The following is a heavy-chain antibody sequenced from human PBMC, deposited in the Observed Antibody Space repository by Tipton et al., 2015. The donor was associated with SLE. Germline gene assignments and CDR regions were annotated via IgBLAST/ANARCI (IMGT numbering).Heavy chain of an antibody. V-gene: IGHV1-18*01. J-gene: IGHJ4*02. CDR1: GYTFTSYG. CDR2: IRSYNGNT. CDR3: ARYCSSISCYFDY. D-gene: IGHD2-2*01. Sequence: LVQSGPEVKKPGASVKVSCKASGYTFTSYGIRWGRQAPGQGLEWIGWIRSYNGNTNYAQKLQGRVTMTTDTSTSTAYLELRSLRSDGTAVYYWARYCSSISCYFDYWGQGTLVTVSS.